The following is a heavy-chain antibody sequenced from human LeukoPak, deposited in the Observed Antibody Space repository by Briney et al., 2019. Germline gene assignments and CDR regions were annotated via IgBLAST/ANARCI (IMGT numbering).Heavy chain of an antibody. Sequence: ASVRVSCKASGGTFSSYAISWVRQAPGQGLEWMGRIIPILGIANYAQKFQGRVTITADKSTSTAYMELSSLRSEDTAVYYCARAPSIAVAGNYFDYWGQGTLVTVSS. CDR1: GGTFSSYA. J-gene: IGHJ4*02. CDR3: ARAPSIAVAGNYFDY. V-gene: IGHV1-69*04. D-gene: IGHD6-19*01. CDR2: IIPILGIA.